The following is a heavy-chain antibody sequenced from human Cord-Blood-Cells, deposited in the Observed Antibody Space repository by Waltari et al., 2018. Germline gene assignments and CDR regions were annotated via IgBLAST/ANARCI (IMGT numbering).Heavy chain of an antibody. V-gene: IGHV3-74*01. D-gene: IGHD6-13*01. CDR3: AREPTTHIAAAAIYYDY. Sequence: EVQLVESGGGLVQPGGSLRLSCAASGFTFSSYWMHGVRHAPGQGLVWVSRINSDGSSTSYADSVKGRFTISRDNAKNTLYLQMNSLRAEDTAVYYCAREPTTHIAAAAIYYDYWGQGTLVTVSS. J-gene: IGHJ4*02. CDR1: GFTFSSYW. CDR2: INSDGSST.